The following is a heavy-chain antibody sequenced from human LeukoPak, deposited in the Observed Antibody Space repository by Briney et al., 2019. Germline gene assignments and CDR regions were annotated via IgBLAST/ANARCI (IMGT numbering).Heavy chain of an antibody. J-gene: IGHJ4*02. D-gene: IGHD3-10*01. CDR3: ARGVKVRGVILYYFDH. Sequence: ASVKVSCKASGYTFTSYDINWVRQATGQGLEWMGWMNPNSGNTGYAQKFQGRVTMTRNTSISTAYMELSSLRSEDTAVYYCARGVKVRGVILYYFDHWGQGTLVTVSS. V-gene: IGHV1-8*01. CDR1: GYTFTSYD. CDR2: MNPNSGNT.